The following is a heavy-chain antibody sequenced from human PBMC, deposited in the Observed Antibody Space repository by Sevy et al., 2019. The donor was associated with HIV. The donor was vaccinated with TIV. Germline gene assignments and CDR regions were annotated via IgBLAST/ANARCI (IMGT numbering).Heavy chain of an antibody. CDR3: ARDGDDYYYYGMDV. J-gene: IGHJ6*02. V-gene: IGHV1-18*04. CDR2: ISAYNGNT. CDR1: GYTFTSYG. D-gene: IGHD7-27*01. Sequence: ASVKVSCKASGYTFTSYGISWVRQAPGQGLEWMGWISAYNGNTNYAQKLQGRVTMTTDTSTSTAYMELRSLRSDDTAVYYWARDGDDYYYYGMDVWGQGTTVTVSS.